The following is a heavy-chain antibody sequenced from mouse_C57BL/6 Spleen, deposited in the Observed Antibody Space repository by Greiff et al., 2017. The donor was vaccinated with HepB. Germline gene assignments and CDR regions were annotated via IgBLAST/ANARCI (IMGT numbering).Heavy chain of an antibody. J-gene: IGHJ2*01. CDR3: ARHYYGSSSDY. CDR2: IHPNSGST. CDR1: GYTFTSYW. V-gene: IGHV1-64*01. Sequence: QVQLQQSGAELVKPGASVKLSCKASGYTFTSYWMHWVKQRPGQGLEWIGMIHPNSGSTNYNEKFKSKATLTVDKSSSTAYMQLSSLTSEDSAVYYCARHYYGSSSDYWGQGTTLTVSS. D-gene: IGHD1-1*01.